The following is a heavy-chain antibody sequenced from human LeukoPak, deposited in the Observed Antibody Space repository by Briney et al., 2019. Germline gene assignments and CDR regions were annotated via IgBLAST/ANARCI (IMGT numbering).Heavy chain of an antibody. CDR2: INHSGST. CDR3: ARARRLWFGELLS. J-gene: IGHJ5*02. D-gene: IGHD3-10*01. CDR1: GGSFSGYY. Sequence: SETLSLTCAVYGGSFSGYYWSWIRQPPGKGLEWIGEINHSGSTNYNPSLKSRVTISVDTSKNQFSLKLSSVTAADTAVCYCARARRLWFGELLSWGQGTLVTVSS. V-gene: IGHV4-34*01.